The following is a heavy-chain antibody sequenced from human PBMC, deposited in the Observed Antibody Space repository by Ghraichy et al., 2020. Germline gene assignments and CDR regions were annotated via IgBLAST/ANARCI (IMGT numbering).Heavy chain of an antibody. CDR2: ISGSGGST. D-gene: IGHD2-15*01. CDR1: GFTFSSYA. CDR3: AKDRPHCSGGSCYLSAFDY. Sequence: GGSLRLSCAASGFTFSSYAMSWVRQAPGKGLEWVSAISGSGGSTYYADSVKGWFTISRDNSKNTLYLQMNSLRAEDTAVYYCAKDRPHCSGGSCYLSAFDYWGQGTLVTVSS. V-gene: IGHV3-23*01. J-gene: IGHJ4*02.